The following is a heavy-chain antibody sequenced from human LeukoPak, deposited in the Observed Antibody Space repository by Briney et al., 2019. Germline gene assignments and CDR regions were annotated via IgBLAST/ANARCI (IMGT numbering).Heavy chain of an antibody. CDR3: ARVGGYSYGYGFDY. D-gene: IGHD5-18*01. Sequence: PSETLSLTCAVYGGSFSGYYWSWIRQPPGKGLEWIGEINHSGSTNYNPSLKSRVTISVDMSKNQFSLKLSSVTAADTAVYSCARVGGYSYGYGFDYWGQGTLVTVSS. CDR1: GGSFSGYY. CDR2: INHSGST. J-gene: IGHJ4*02. V-gene: IGHV4-34*01.